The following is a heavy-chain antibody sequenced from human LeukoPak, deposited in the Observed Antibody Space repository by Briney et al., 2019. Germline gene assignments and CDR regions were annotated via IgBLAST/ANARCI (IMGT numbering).Heavy chain of an antibody. D-gene: IGHD3-16*01. CDR1: GFRFDDYG. CDR3: AKDESTGGFAPGYFYGMGV. J-gene: IGHJ6*02. V-gene: IGHV3-9*01. CDR2: ISWSGTTT. Sequence: PGRSLRLSCVVVGFRFDDYGMHWVRQAPGKGLEWVSGISWSGTTTGYADSVKGRFTISRDSAKNSLYLQMDSLRVEDTGLYYCAKDESTGGFAPGYFYGMGVWGQGTTVTVSS.